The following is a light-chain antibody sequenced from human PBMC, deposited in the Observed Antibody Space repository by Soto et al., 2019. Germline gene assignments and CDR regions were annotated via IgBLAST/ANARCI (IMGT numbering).Light chain of an antibody. CDR1: QSVGSSH. CDR3: KQYNNWPET. J-gene: IGKJ1*01. CDR2: GAS. Sequence: EIVLTQSPGTLSLSPGERATLSCRASQSVGSSHLAWYQQKPGQAPRLLIKGASTRATGVPVRFSGSGSETEFTLTIRSLQSEDFAVYYCKQYNNWPETFGQGTKVDIK. V-gene: IGKV3-15*01.